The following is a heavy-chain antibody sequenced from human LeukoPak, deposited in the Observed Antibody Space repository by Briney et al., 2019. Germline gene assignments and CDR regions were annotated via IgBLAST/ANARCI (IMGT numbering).Heavy chain of an antibody. Sequence: GASVKVSCKASGYTFTGYDINWVRQATGQGLEWMGWMNPNSGNTGYAQKFQGRVTMTRNTSISTAYMELSSLRSEDTAVYYCASFRHYDSSGYYYIQVDYWGQGTLVTVSS. D-gene: IGHD3-22*01. V-gene: IGHV1-8*01. CDR1: GYTFTGYD. J-gene: IGHJ4*02. CDR3: ASFRHYDSSGYYYIQVDY. CDR2: MNPNSGNT.